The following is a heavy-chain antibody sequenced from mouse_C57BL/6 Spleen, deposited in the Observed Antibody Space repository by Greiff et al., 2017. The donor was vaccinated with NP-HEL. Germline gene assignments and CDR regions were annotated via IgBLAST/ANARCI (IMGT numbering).Heavy chain of an antibody. CDR3: APIYYDSSWFAY. D-gene: IGHD2-4*01. CDR1: GYTFTDYE. V-gene: IGHV1-15*01. J-gene: IGHJ3*01. CDR2: IDPETGGT. Sequence: QVQLQQSGAELVRPGASVTLSCKASGYTFTDYEMHWVKQTPVHGLEWIGAIDPETGGTAYNQKFKGKAILTADKSSSTAYMQLSSLTSEDSAVYYCAPIYYDSSWFAYWGQGTLVTVSA.